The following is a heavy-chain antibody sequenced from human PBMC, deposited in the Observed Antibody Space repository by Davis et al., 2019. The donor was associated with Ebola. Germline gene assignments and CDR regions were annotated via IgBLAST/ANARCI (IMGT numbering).Heavy chain of an antibody. CDR2: ISAYNGNT. CDR3: ARDFSNDGMVTNFDY. D-gene: IGHD5-18*01. Sequence: ASVKVSCKASGYTFTSYYMHWVRQAPGQGLEWMGWISAYNGNTNYAQKLQGRVTITADESTSTAYMELSSLRSEDTAVYYCARDFSNDGMVTNFDYWGQGTLVTVSS. CDR1: GYTFTSYY. J-gene: IGHJ4*02. V-gene: IGHV1-18*04.